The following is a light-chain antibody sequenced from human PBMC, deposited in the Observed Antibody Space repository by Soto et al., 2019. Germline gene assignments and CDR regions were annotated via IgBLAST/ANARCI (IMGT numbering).Light chain of an antibody. CDR3: QQYNSYSLT. V-gene: IGKV1-5*01. CDR2: DAS. J-gene: IGKJ1*01. CDR1: QSIRGW. Sequence: DIQMTQSPSTLSASVGDRVAITVRASQSIRGWLAWYQQKPEKAPRLLIYDASNLESGVPSRFSGSGSGTEFTLTISGLQPDDFATYYCQQYNSYSLTFGQGTKVDIK.